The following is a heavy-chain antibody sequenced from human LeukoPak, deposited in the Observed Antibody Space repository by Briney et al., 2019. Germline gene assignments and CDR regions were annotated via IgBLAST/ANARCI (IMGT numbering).Heavy chain of an antibody. V-gene: IGHV7-4-1*02. J-gene: IGHJ3*02. CDR1: GGTFSSYA. CDR3: ARRSPTADAFDI. D-gene: IGHD4-11*01. Sequence: ASVKVSCKASGGTFSSYAISWVRQAPGQGLEWMGWINTKTGTPTYAQGFTGRFVFSLDISVSTAYLQFSSLKAEDSAIYYCARRSPTADAFDIWGQGTMVTVSS. CDR2: INTKTGTP.